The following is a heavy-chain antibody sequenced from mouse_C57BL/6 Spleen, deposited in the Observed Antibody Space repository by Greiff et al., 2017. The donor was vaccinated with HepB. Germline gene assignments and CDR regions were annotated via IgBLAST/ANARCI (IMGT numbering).Heavy chain of an antibody. CDR2: INPSTGGT. D-gene: IGHD2-10*02. J-gene: IGHJ4*01. CDR3: ARVPSNYYAMDY. V-gene: IGHV1-42*01. Sequence: EVQLQESGPELVKPGASVKISCKASGYSFTGYYMNWVKQSPEKSLEWIGEINPSTGGTTYNQKFKAKATLTVDKSSSTAYMQLKSLTSEDSAVYYCARVPSNYYAMDYWGQGTSVTVSS. CDR1: GYSFTGYY.